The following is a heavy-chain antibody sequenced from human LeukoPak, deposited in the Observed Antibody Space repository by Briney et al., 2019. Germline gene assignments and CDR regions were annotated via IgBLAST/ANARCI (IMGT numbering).Heavy chain of an antibody. CDR2: IRYDGSNK. CDR1: GFIFSTYG. J-gene: IGHJ4*02. D-gene: IGHD2-15*01. V-gene: IGHV3-30*02. CDR3: AKESCTGSSCYEPR. Sequence: GGSLRLSCAASGFIFSTYGMHWVRQAPGKGLEWVACIRYDGSNKYYADSVKGRFTISRDNSKNTLYLQVNSLRAEDTAVYYCAKESCTGSSCYEPRWGQGTLVTVSS.